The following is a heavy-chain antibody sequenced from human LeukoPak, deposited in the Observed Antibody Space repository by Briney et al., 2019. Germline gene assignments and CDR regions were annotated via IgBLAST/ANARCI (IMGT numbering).Heavy chain of an antibody. J-gene: IGHJ3*02. D-gene: IGHD5-18*01. CDR2: IYYSGST. V-gene: IGHV4-59*12. CDR1: GGSISSYY. CDR3: AREGSDTAMVTDAFDI. Sequence: SETLSLTCTVSGGSISSYYWSWIRQPPGKGLEWIGYIYYSGSTNYNPSLKSRVTISVDTSKNQFSLKLSSVTAADTAVYYCAREGSDTAMVTDAFDIWGQGTMVTVSS.